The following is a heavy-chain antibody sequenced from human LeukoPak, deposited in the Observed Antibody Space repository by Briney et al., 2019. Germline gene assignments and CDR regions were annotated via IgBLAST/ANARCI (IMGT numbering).Heavy chain of an antibody. V-gene: IGHV3-15*01. J-gene: IGHJ4*02. CDR3: TTELDIRPNHY. CDR1: GLTFSNAW. CDR2: IKRKSDGGTT. Sequence: GSLRLSCAASGLTFSNAWMSWVRQAPGKGLEWVGRIKRKSDGGTTDYAAPVKGRFTISRDDSKNTLYLQMNSLKSEDTAVYYCTTELDIRPNHYWGQGTLVTVSS. D-gene: IGHD3-22*01.